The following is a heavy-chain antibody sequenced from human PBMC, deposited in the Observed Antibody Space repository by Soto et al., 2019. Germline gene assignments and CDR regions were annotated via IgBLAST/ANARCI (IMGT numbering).Heavy chain of an antibody. CDR3: ARAVFSSILYIDL. CDR1: GASISTRGFT. V-gene: IGHV4-30-2*01. J-gene: IGHJ6*03. D-gene: IGHD3-10*01. CDR2: IYPSGVT. Sequence: SETLSLTCAISGASISTRGFTWSWIRQPPGKGLEWIGYIYPSGVTYYNPSLKSRVTISLETSKNRFSLNVNSATAADTAVYYCARAVFSSILYIDLWGQGTTVTVSS.